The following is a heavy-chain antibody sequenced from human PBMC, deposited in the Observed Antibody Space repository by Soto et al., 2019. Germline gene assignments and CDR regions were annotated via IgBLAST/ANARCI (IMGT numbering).Heavy chain of an antibody. CDR3: ATRQGFGELYYFDY. D-gene: IGHD3-10*01. CDR2: IWYDGSNK. J-gene: IGHJ4*02. CDR1: GFSFSGHG. V-gene: IGHV3-33*01. Sequence: GGSLRLSCAASGFSFSGHGMNWVRQAPGKGLEWVAVIWYDGSNKYYADSVKGRFTISRDNSKNTLYLQMNSLRAEDTVVYYCATRQGFGELYYFDYWGQGTLVTVSS.